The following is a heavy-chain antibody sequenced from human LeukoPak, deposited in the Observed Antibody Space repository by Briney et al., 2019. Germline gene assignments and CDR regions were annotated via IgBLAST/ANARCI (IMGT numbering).Heavy chain of an antibody. CDR2: ISSSGSTI. CDR1: GFTFSTYE. D-gene: IGHD6-13*01. V-gene: IGHV3-48*03. CDR3: ANVGRSNFDY. Sequence: GGSLRLSCAASGFTFSTYEMNWVRQAPGKGLEWVSYISSSGSTIYYADSVKGRFTISRDNAKNSLYLQMNSLRAEDTAVYYCANVGRSNFDYWGQGTLVTVSS. J-gene: IGHJ4*02.